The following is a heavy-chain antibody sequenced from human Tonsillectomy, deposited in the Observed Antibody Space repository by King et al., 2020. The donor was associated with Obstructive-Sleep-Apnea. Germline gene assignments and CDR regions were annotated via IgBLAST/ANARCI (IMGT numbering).Heavy chain of an antibody. Sequence: VQLVESGAEVKKPGESLRISCKGSGYSCTSYWISWVRQMPGKGLEWMGRIDTSDSYTNYSPSFQGHVTISVDKSIGTAYLQWSSLKASDTAMYYCARHGSGSDYWGQGTLVTVSS. V-gene: IGHV5-10-1*01. CDR1: GYSCTSYW. CDR2: IDTSDSYT. J-gene: IGHJ4*02. CDR3: ARHGSGSDY. D-gene: IGHD6-19*01.